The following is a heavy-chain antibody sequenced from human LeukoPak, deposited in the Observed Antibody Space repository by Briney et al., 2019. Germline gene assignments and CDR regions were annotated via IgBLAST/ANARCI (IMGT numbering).Heavy chain of an antibody. D-gene: IGHD3-10*01. CDR1: GYTFTGYY. J-gene: IGHJ4*02. V-gene: IGHV1-2*02. Sequence: ASVKVSCNASGYTFTGYYIHWLRQAPGQGLEWMGFINPNSGGTNYAQKVQGRVTMTRDTSISTAYMELSSLTSDDTAVYYCARDLEGYHYGSGNYPKWGQGTLITVSS. CDR2: INPNSGGT. CDR3: ARDLEGYHYGSGNYPK.